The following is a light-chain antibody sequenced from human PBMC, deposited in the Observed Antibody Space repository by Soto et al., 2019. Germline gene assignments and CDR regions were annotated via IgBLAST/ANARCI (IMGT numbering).Light chain of an antibody. J-gene: IGLJ3*02. CDR3: WSDTTTYPRV. Sequence: QSALTQPASVSGSPGQSITISCTGTSSDIGTYNSVSWYQHHPGKAPKLLIFEVIDRSSGVSDRFSGSKSGNTASLTISGHPAEEEADYYRWSDTTTYPRVFGGGTKLTVL. CDR1: SSDIGTYNS. V-gene: IGLV2-14*01. CDR2: EVI.